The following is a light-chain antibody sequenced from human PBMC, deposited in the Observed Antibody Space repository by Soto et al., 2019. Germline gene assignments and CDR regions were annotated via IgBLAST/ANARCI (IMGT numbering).Light chain of an antibody. J-gene: IGLJ1*01. Sequence: QPALTQPASVSGSPGQSITISCTGTSSDVGGYNHVSWYQHHPGKAPKRIIYEVTKRPSGVSNRFSGSKSGDTASLTISGLQAEDEADYYCSSHTASTTRIFGTGTKLTVL. CDR2: EVT. CDR1: SSDVGGYNH. V-gene: IGLV2-14*01. CDR3: SSHTASTTRI.